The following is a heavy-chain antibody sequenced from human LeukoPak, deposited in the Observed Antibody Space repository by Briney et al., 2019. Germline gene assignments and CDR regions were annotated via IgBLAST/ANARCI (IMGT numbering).Heavy chain of an antibody. J-gene: IGHJ5*02. CDR2: INPSGGST. V-gene: IGHV1-46*01. Sequence: ASVKVSCKASGHTFTGYYMHWVRQAPGQGLEWMGIINPSGGSTSYAQKFQGRVTMTRDTSTSTVYMELSSLRSEDTAVYYCARGFSILAYCGGDCSNWFDPWGQGTLVTVSS. CDR3: ARGFSILAYCGGDCSNWFDP. D-gene: IGHD2-21*02. CDR1: GHTFTGYY.